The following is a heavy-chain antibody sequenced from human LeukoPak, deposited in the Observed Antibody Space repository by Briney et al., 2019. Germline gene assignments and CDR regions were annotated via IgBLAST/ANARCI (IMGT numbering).Heavy chain of an antibody. J-gene: IGHJ4*02. CDR1: GGSISSSSYY. Sequence: SETLSLTCTVSGGSISSSSYYWGWIRQPPGKGLEWIGSIYYSGSTYYNPSLKSRVTISVDTSKNQFSLKLSSVTAADTAVYYCARGQDGTSTTNWGQGTLVTVSS. V-gene: IGHV4-39*01. CDR3: ARGQDGTSTTN. CDR2: IYYSGST. D-gene: IGHD5/OR15-5a*01.